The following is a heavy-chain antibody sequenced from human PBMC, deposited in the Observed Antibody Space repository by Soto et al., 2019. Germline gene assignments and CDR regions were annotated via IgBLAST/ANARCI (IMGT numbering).Heavy chain of an antibody. CDR1: GYTLTSYH. Sequence: ASVKVSCKASGYTLTSYHMDWVRQAPGQGLEWVGKMSPSGDRTWYPQKLRGRVTMTRDTSTGTYYMELSSLRSEDTALYYCARDGGHYGDNDDWGQGTPVTVSS. J-gene: IGHJ4*02. V-gene: IGHV1-46*01. D-gene: IGHD4-17*01. CDR2: MSPSGDRT. CDR3: ARDGGHYGDNDD.